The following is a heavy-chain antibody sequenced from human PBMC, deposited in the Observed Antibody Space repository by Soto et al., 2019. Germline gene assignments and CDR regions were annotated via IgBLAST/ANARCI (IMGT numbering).Heavy chain of an antibody. J-gene: IGHJ6*02. CDR3: ARGGGAHPRLYYYYGMDV. D-gene: IGHD4-17*01. V-gene: IGHV3-74*01. CDR1: GFTFSSYW. CDR2: INSDGSST. Sequence: EVQLVESGGGLVQPGGSLRLSCAASGFTFSSYWMHWVRQAPGKGLVWVSRINSDGSSTSYADSVKGRFTISRDNAKNTLYLQMNSLRAEDTAVYYCARGGGAHPRLYYYYGMDVWGQGTTFTVSS.